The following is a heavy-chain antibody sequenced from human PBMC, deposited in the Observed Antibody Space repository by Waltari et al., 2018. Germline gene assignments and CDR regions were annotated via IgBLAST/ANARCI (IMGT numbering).Heavy chain of an antibody. J-gene: IGHJ2*01. V-gene: IGHV3-23*01. CDR1: GFTFSSYA. D-gene: IGHD6-13*01. CDR3: AKDRGSSWYNWYFDL. CDR2: IRGRGGST. Sequence: EVQLLESGGGLVQPGGSLRLSCAASGFTFSSYAMSWVRQAPGKGLGWVSAIRGRGGSTYYADSVKGRFTISRDNSKNTLYLQMNSLRAEDTAVYYCAKDRGSSWYNWYFDLWGRGTLVTVSS.